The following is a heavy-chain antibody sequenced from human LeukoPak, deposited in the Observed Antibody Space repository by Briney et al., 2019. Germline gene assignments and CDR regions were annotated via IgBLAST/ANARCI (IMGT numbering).Heavy chain of an antibody. CDR3: ARAKRGSGAYMDV. J-gene: IGHJ6*03. Sequence: SETLSLTCTVSGGSISSYYWSWIRQPPGKGLEWIGYIYYSGSTNYNPSLKSRVTISVDTSKNQFSLKLSSVTAAVTAVYYCARAKRGSGAYMDVWGKGTTVTISS. CDR1: GGSISSYY. V-gene: IGHV4-59*01. CDR2: IYYSGST. D-gene: IGHD1-26*01.